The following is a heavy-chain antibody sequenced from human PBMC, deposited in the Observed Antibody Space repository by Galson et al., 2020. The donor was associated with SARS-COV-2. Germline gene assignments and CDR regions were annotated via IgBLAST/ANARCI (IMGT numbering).Heavy chain of an antibody. CDR3: ARESLRDGYYFDY. V-gene: IGHV3-21*01. CDR2: ISGGSTYL. Sequence: GGSLRLSCAASGLTFSDYNMNWVRQAPGKGLEWVSSISGGSTYLYYADSLKGRFTISRDNAENSLYLQMTSLRVEDTAVYYCARESLRDGYYFDYWGQGTPVTVSS. CDR1: GLTFSDYN. J-gene: IGHJ4*02. D-gene: IGHD5-12*01.